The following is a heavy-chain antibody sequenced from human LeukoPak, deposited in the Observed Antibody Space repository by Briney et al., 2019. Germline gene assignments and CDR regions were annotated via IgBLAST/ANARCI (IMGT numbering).Heavy chain of an antibody. Sequence: GGSLRLSCAASGFTFNNFAMSWVRQAPGKGLEWVSAISGSGGSTYYADSVKGRFTISRDNSKNTLYLQMNSLRAEDTAVYYCAREGGGSYYNYFDYWGQGTLVTVSS. D-gene: IGHD1-26*01. CDR3: AREGGGSYYNYFDY. CDR2: ISGSGGST. V-gene: IGHV3-23*01. J-gene: IGHJ4*02. CDR1: GFTFNNFA.